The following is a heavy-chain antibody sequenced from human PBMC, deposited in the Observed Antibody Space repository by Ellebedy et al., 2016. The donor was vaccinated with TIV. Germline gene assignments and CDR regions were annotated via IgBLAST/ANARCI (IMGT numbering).Heavy chain of an antibody. CDR1: GFIFSRYA. D-gene: IGHD2-15*01. V-gene: IGHV3-23*01. CDR3: ANHNRIIGPAYPTT. J-gene: IGHJ4*02. CDR2: ISGSGGNT. Sequence: GESLKISCAASGFIFSRYAMSWVRQAPGKGLEWVSFISGSGGNTYYADSVKGRFSISRDNSKNTLYLQMSSLGGEDTAVYFCANHNRIIGPAYPTTWGQGTLITVSS.